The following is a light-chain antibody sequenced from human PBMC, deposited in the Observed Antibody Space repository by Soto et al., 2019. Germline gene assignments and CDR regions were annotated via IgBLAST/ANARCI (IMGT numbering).Light chain of an antibody. J-gene: IGKJ3*01. CDR1: QGFSRW. CDR3: QQANSFPFT. V-gene: IGKV1-12*01. Sequence: DIQMTQSPSSVSASVGDRVTITCRASQGFSRWLAWYQQKPGKAPNLLIYDASSLQSGVPSRFSGSGSGTEFTLTISSLQPEEFATSSCQQANSFPFTFGPGTKVDVK. CDR2: DAS.